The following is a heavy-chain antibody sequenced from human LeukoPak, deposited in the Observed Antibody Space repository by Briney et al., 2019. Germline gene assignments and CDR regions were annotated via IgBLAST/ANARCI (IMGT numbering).Heavy chain of an antibody. CDR2: IKQDGSEK. D-gene: IGHD3-10*01. CDR3: ARGGLGPTYYYGSGSYNHY. V-gene: IGHV3-7*01. Sequence: GGSLRLSCAASGFTFSSYWMSWVRQAPGKGLEWVANIKQDGSEKYYVDSVKGRFTISRENAKNSLYLQMNSLRAEDTAVYYCARGGLGPTYYYGSGSYNHYWGQGTLVTVSP. CDR1: GFTFSSYW. J-gene: IGHJ4*02.